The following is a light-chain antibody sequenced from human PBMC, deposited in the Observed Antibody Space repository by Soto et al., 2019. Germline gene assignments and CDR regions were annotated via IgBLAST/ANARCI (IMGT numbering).Light chain of an antibody. J-gene: IGKJ1*01. CDR1: QGVTTN. CDR2: DVS. V-gene: IGKV3-15*01. CDR3: QQRSNWQWT. Sequence: EIVMTQSPATLSVSPGERATLSCRAGQGVTTNFAWYQQKSGQSPRLLIYDVSIRATGVPARFSGTGSETDFTLTISGLQSEDSAVYYCQQRSNWQWTFGQGTKVDIK.